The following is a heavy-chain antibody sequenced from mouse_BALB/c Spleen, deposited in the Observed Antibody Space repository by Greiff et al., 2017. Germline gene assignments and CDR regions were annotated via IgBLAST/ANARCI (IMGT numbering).Heavy chain of an antibody. D-gene: IGHD2-1*01. CDR1: GFTFSDYY. CDR2: ISDGGSYT. J-gene: IGHJ3*01. Sequence: EVMLVESGGGLVKPGGSLKLSCAASGFTFSDYYMYWVRQTPEKRLEWVATISDGGSYTYYPDSVKGRFTISRDNAKNNLYLQMSSLKSEDTAMYYCARDRGFYYGNSAWFAYWGQGTLVTVSA. V-gene: IGHV5-4*02. CDR3: ARDRGFYYGNSAWFAY.